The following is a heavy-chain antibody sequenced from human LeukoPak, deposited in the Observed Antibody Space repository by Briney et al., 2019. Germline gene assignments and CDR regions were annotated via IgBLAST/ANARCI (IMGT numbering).Heavy chain of an antibody. J-gene: IGHJ5*02. CDR1: SGSISDYY. CDR3: ARQSSWFQVWFDP. V-gene: IGHV4-59*08. D-gene: IGHD6-13*01. Sequence: PSETLSLTCTVSSGSISDYYWSWIRQPPGKGLEWIGYIYSDGSTNYSPSLKSRVTISVDMSKNQFALKLRSVTAADTAVYYCARQSSWFQVWFDPWGLGTLSPSPQ. CDR2: IYSDGST.